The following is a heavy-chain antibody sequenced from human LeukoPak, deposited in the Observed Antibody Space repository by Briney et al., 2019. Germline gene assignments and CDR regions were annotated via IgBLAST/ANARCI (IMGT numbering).Heavy chain of an antibody. V-gene: IGHV4-34*01. Sequence: SETLSLTCVVYGESFSGYYWSWIRQPPGKGLEWIGEINHSGSTNYNPSLKSRVTISVDTSKNQFSLKLSSVTAADTAVYYCASIAAAGTVWFDPWGQGTLVTVSS. D-gene: IGHD6-13*01. CDR1: GESFSGYY. CDR2: INHSGST. J-gene: IGHJ5*02. CDR3: ASIAAAGTVWFDP.